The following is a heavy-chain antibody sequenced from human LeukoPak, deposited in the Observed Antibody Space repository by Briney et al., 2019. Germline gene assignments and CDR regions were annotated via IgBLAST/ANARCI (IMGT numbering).Heavy chain of an antibody. CDR1: GFTFSSYS. D-gene: IGHD5-12*01. V-gene: IGHV3-21*01. CDR2: ISSSSSYI. CDR3: AREDSGYGYAFDI. Sequence: PGGSLRLSCAASGFTFSSYSMNWVRQAPGKGLEWVSSISSSSSYIYYADSVKGRFTISRDNAKNSLYLQMNSLRAEDTAVYYCAREDSGYGYAFDIWGQGTMVAVSS. J-gene: IGHJ3*02.